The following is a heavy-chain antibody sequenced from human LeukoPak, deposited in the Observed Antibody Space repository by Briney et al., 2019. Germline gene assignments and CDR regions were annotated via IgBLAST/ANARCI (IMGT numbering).Heavy chain of an antibody. V-gene: IGHV1-18*01. J-gene: IGHJ4*02. CDR3: ARRGNWNDFDY. CDR1: GYRFTSYG. Sequence: ASVKVSCKASGYRFTSYGITWVRQAPGQGLEWMGWISAYNGNTNYAPKLKGRVTTTTDTSTSTAYMELRSLTSDDTAVYYCARRGNWNDFDYWGQGTLVTVSS. D-gene: IGHD1-20*01. CDR2: ISAYNGNT.